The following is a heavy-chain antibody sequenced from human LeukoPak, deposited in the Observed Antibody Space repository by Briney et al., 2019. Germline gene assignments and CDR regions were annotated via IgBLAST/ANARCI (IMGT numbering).Heavy chain of an antibody. J-gene: IGHJ4*02. CDR2: ISYDGSNK. CDR1: GFTFSSYG. V-gene: IGHV3-30*03. Sequence: PGRSLRLSCAASGFTFSSYGMHWVRQAPGKGLEWVAVISYDGSNKYYADSVKGRFTISRDNSKNTLYLQMNSLRAEDTAVYYCTGDWTSGLLWAFDYWGQGTLVTVSS. CDR3: TGDWTSGLLWAFDY. D-gene: IGHD3-3*01.